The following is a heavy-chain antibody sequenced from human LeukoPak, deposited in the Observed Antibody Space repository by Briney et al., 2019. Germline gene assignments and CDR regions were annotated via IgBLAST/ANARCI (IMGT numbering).Heavy chain of an antibody. CDR1: GGSISSYY. J-gene: IGHJ3*02. Sequence: KTSETLSLTCTVSGGSISSYYWSWLRQPPGKGLEWLGYIYYSRSTNYNTSLKSRVTISVDTSKNQFSLKLSSVTAADTAVYYCASGGYSSSRPGAFDIWGQGTMVTVSS. D-gene: IGHD6-13*01. CDR3: ASGGYSSSRPGAFDI. V-gene: IGHV4-59*01. CDR2: IYYSRST.